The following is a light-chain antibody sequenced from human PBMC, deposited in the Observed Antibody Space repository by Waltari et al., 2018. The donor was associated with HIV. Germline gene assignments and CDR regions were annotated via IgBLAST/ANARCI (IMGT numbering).Light chain of an antibody. CDR2: AAT. J-gene: IGLJ1*01. CDR1: SSNIGAGLD. V-gene: IGLV1-40*01. CDR3: QSYDSSLSSYV. Sequence: QSVLTQPPSVSAAPGQRVTISRTGSSSNIGAGLDVHWYQQLPGIAPKLLIYAATNRHAGFPDRFSGSKSGTSASLAITGLQAEDEADYYCQSYDSSLSSYVFASGTRVTVL.